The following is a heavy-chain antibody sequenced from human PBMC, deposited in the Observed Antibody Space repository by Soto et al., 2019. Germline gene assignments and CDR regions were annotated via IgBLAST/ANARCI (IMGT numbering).Heavy chain of an antibody. CDR1: GGSFSGYF. CDR3: SRRGPTSSGSGTHSGFIDY. CDR2: TNHRGST. J-gene: IGHJ4*02. D-gene: IGHD3-10*01. Sequence: QVQLQQRGAGLVKPSETLSLTCEVYGGSFSGYFWTWIRQAPGKGLEWIGETNHRGSTNYNPSLTSRIIISIDTSKSQFSMKLSSVTAADTAVYYCSRRGPTSSGSGTHSGFIDYWGQGILVTVSS. V-gene: IGHV4-34*01.